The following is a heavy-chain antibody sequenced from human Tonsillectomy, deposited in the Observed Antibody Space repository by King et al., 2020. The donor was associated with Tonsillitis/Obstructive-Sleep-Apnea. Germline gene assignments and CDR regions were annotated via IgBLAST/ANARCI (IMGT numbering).Heavy chain of an antibody. CDR2: ISYDGSNK. CDR1: GFTFSSYA. V-gene: IGHV3-30*01. Sequence: VQLVESGGGVVQPGRSLRLSCAASGFTFSSYAMHWVRQAPGKGLEWVAVISYDGSNKYYADSVKVRFTISRDNSMNTLYLQMNSLRAEDTAVYYCAREEGVAPYWYFDIWGRGTRVTVSS. J-gene: IGHJ2*01. D-gene: IGHD3-16*01. CDR3: AREEGVAPYWYFDI.